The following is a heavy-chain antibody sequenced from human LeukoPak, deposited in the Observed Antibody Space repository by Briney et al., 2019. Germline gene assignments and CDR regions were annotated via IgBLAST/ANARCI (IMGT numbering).Heavy chain of an antibody. V-gene: IGHV4-59*01. CDR1: GGSISSYY. CDR2: IYYSGST. Sequence: SETLSLTCTVSGGSISSYYWSWIRQPPGKGLEWIGYIYYSGSTNYNPSLKSRVTISVDTSKNQFSLKLSSVTAADTAVYYCARGTEQGLAYFDYWGQGTLVTVSS. J-gene: IGHJ4*02. D-gene: IGHD6-19*01. CDR3: ARGTEQGLAYFDY.